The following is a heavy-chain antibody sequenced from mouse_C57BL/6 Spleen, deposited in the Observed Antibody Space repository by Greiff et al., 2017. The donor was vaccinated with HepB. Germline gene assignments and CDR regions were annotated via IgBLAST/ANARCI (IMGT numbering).Heavy chain of an antibody. CDR2: SRNKANDYTT. V-gene: IGHV7-1*01. CDR3: ARDAHYDYDRGYAMDY. Sequence: EVMLVESGGGLVQSGRSLRLSCATSGFTFSDFYMEWVRQAPGKGLEWIAASRNKANDYTTEYSASVKGRFIVSRDTSQSILYLQMNALRAEDTAIYYCARDAHYDYDRGYAMDYWGQGTSVTVSS. D-gene: IGHD2-4*01. CDR1: GFTFSDFY. J-gene: IGHJ4*01.